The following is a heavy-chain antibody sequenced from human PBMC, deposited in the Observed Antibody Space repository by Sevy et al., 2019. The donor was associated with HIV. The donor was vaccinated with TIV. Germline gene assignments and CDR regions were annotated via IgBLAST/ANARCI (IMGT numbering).Heavy chain of an antibody. D-gene: IGHD2-15*01. CDR2: IWYDGTVK. CDR1: GFTFSDYG. CDR3: AKGFCSGATCPRDYYYYGMDV. V-gene: IGHV3-33*06. J-gene: IGHJ6*02. Sequence: GGSLRLSCAASGFTFSDYGMHWVRQAPGKGPEWVAVIWYDGTVKNYGESVKGRFTISRENSKNTLYLQMNNVRAEDTAVYYCAKGFCSGATCPRDYYYYGMDVWGQGTTVTVSS.